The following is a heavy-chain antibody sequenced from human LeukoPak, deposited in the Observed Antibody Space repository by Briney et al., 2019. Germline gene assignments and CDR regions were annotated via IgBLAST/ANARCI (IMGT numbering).Heavy chain of an antibody. V-gene: IGHV4-61*01. CDR1: GGSVSSGSYY. CDR3: AIYDYVWGSYRYDY. D-gene: IGHD3-16*02. J-gene: IGHJ4*02. CDR2: IYYSGST. Sequence: SETLSLTCTVSGGSVSSGSYYWSWIRQPPGKGLEWIGYIYYSGSTNYNPSLKSRVTISVDTSKNQFSLKLSSVTAADTAVYYCAIYDYVWGSYRYDYWGQVTLVTVSP.